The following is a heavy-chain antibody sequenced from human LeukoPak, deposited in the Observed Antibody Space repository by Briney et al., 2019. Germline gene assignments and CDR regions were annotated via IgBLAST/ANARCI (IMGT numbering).Heavy chain of an antibody. CDR1: GGSFSGYY. CDR3: ARDTSGSGAFDI. V-gene: IGHV4-34*01. D-gene: IGHD3-10*01. CDR2: INHSGST. Sequence: SETLSLTCAVYGGSFSGYYWSWIRQPPGKGLEWIGEINHSGSTNYNPSLKSRVTISVDTSKNQFSLKLSSVTAADTAVYYCARDTSGSGAFDIWGQGTMVTVSS. J-gene: IGHJ3*02.